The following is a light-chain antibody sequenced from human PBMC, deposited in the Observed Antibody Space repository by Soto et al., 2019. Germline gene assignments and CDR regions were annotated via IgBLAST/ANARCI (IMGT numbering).Light chain of an antibody. V-gene: IGKV3-11*01. CDR3: QQRGNWPPT. CDR2: DAS. CDR1: QSVSSF. Sequence: EIVLTQYPATLSLSPGERATLSCRASQSVSSFLAWYQQKPGQPPRLLIYDASNRATGIPGRFSGSGSGTDFTLTISSLEPEDFAAYYCQQRGNWPPTFGPGTKVDI. J-gene: IGKJ3*01.